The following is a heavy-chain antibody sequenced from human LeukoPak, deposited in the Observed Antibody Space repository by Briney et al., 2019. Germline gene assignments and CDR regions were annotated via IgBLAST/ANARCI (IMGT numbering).Heavy chain of an antibody. J-gene: IGHJ4*02. D-gene: IGHD1-1*01. V-gene: IGHV4-59*01. CDR3: ERHTTTPDSYLAY. CDR1: GGSISSYY. CDR2: IYYSGST. Sequence: SETLSLTCTVSGGSISSYYWSWIRQPPGKGLEWIGYIYYSGSTNYNPSLKSRATISVDTSKNQFSLKLSSVTAADTAVYYCERHTTTPDSYLAYWGQGTLVTVSS.